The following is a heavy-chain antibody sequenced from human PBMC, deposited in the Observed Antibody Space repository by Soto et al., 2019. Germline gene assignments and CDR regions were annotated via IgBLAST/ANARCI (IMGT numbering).Heavy chain of an antibody. CDR2: IIPILGIA. V-gene: IGHV1-69*02. J-gene: IGHJ6*02. D-gene: IGHD3-10*01. CDR3: ASGAPNPFYYYYGMDV. CDR1: GYTFSSYT. Sequence: VASLKVSCKSSGYTFSSYTISWVRQAPGQGLEWMGRIIPILGIANYAQKFQGRVTITADKSTSTAYMDLSSLRSEDTAVYYCASGAPNPFYYYYGMDVWGQGPTVTVSS.